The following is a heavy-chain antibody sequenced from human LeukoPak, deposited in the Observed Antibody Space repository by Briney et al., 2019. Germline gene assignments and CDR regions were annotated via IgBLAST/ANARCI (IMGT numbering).Heavy chain of an antibody. Sequence: PGGSLRLSCAASGFTFSSYSMNWVRQAPGKGLEWVSSISSSSSYIYYADSVKGRFTISRDNAKNSLYLQMNSLRAEDTAVYYCARDPGGGDDYSFDYWGQGTLVTVSS. J-gene: IGHJ4*02. CDR3: ARDPGGGDDYSFDY. CDR2: ISSSSSYI. CDR1: GFTFSSYS. V-gene: IGHV3-21*01. D-gene: IGHD5-12*01.